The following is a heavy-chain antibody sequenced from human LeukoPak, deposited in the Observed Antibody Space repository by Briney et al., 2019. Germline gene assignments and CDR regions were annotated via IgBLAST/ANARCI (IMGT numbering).Heavy chain of an antibody. D-gene: IGHD1-26*01. Sequence: GGSLRLSCAASGFTFSSYAMSWVRQAPGKGLEWVSAISGSGGSTYYADSVKGRFTISRDNSKNTLYLQMNSQRAEDTAVYYCAKDPGGSQLIDYWGQGTLVTVSS. CDR3: AKDPGGSQLIDY. J-gene: IGHJ4*02. V-gene: IGHV3-23*01. CDR1: GFTFSSYA. CDR2: ISGSGGST.